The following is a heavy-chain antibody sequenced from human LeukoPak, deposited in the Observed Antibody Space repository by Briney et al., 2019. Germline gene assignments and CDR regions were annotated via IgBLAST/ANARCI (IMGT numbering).Heavy chain of an antibody. CDR1: GYTFTSYD. Sequence: ASVKVSCKAAGYTFTSYDINWVRQATGQGLEWMGWMTPNSGNTGYAQKFQGRVTMTRNTSISTAYMELSSLRSEDTAVYYCARSPYDILTGYSLADYFDYWGQGTLVTVSS. CDR3: ARSPYDILTGYSLADYFDY. CDR2: MTPNSGNT. D-gene: IGHD3-9*01. J-gene: IGHJ4*02. V-gene: IGHV1-8*01.